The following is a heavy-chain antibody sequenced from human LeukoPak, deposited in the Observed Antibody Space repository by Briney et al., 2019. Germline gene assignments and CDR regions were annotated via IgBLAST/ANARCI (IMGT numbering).Heavy chain of an antibody. J-gene: IGHJ4*02. Sequence: GGSLGLSCAASGFTFSSYAMSWVRQAPGKGLEWVSAISGSGGSTYYADSVKGRFTISRDNSKNTLYLQMNSLRAEDTAVYYCVKATYCSGGSCYYFDYWGQGTLVTVSS. D-gene: IGHD2-15*01. CDR2: ISGSGGST. V-gene: IGHV3-23*01. CDR3: VKATYCSGGSCYYFDY. CDR1: GFTFSSYA.